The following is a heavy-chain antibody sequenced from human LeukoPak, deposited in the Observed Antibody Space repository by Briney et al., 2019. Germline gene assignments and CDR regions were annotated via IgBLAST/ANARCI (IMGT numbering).Heavy chain of an antibody. CDR1: GFTFSNYY. Sequence: GGFLRLSCAASGFTFSNYYMSWVRQAPGKGLEWVANIRQDASAVFYVDSLKGRFTISKDYSTNTLYLQMNGLRAEDTAVYFCTRGALYYFAQWGQGTLVTVSS. V-gene: IGHV3-7*05. CDR3: TRGALYYFAQ. J-gene: IGHJ4*02. CDR2: IRQDASAV.